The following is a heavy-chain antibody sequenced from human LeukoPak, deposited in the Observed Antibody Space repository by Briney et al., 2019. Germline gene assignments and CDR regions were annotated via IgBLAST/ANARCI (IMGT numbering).Heavy chain of an antibody. CDR2: IHHSGST. Sequence: SETLSLTCTVSGGSIGSNDWWSWFRQAPGKGLAWIGEIHHSGSTVYNPSLQSRVTILLDKSRNQFSLNLNSVTAADTAVYYCAGTNFFGSGPLYWGQGTLVTVSS. D-gene: IGHD3-10*01. CDR1: GGSIGSNDW. V-gene: IGHV4-4*02. CDR3: AGTNFFGSGPLY. J-gene: IGHJ4*02.